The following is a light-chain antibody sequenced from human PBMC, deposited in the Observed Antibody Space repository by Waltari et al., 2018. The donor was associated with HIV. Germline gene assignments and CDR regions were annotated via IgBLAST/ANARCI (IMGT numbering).Light chain of an antibody. Sequence: QSALTQPASVSGSPAQSITISCIGPDCDTGRPHLFSWYHHPPDRPPTLVVFNANSRPSGIPLRFSGSKSGKTASLTISGLQAEDEGIYYCSSFERGGSLLFGGGTTVTVL. CDR1: DCDTGRPHL. V-gene: IGLV2-18*02. CDR3: SSFERGGSLL. J-gene: IGLJ3*02. CDR2: NAN.